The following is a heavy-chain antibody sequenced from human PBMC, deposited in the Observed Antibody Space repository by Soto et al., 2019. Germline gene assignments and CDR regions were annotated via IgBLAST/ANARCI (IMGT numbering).Heavy chain of an antibody. CDR2: IIPIFGTA. D-gene: IGHD5-18*01. CDR3: ARLAIDTAMVIDYYGMDV. CDR1: GGTFSSYA. V-gene: IGHV1-69*13. J-gene: IGHJ6*02. Sequence: ASVKVSCKASGGTFSSYAISWVRQAPGQGLERMGGIIPIFGTANYAQKFQGRVTITADESTSTAYMELSSLRSEDTAVYYCARLAIDTAMVIDYYGMDVWGQGTTVTVSS.